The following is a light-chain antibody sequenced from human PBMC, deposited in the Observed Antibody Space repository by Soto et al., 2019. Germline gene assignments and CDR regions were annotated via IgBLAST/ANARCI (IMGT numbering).Light chain of an antibody. V-gene: IGLV2-14*01. CDR3: NSYTTSSVWV. CDR1: SSDVGGYDY. J-gene: IGLJ3*02. Sequence: QSVLTQPASVSGSPGQSITISCTGTSSDVGGYDYVSWYQQHPGKAPQLMIYEVSHRPSGVSNRFSGSKSGNTASLTISGLQAEDEAEYYCNSYTTSSVWVFGGGTKLTVL. CDR2: EVS.